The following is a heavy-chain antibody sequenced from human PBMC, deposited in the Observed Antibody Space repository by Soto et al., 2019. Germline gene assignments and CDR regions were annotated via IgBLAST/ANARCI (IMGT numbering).Heavy chain of an antibody. V-gene: IGHV4-39*01. CDR3: ARLGRDTAMVLSSLTPYGMDV. CDR2: IYYSGST. CDR1: GGSISSSSYY. Sequence: QLQLQESGPGLVKPSETLSLTCTVSGGSISSSSYYWGWIRQPPGKGLEWIGSIYYSGSTYYNPSLKSRVTISVDTSKNQFSLKLSSVTAADTAVYYCARLGRDTAMVLSSLTPYGMDVWGQGTTVTVSS. D-gene: IGHD5-18*01. J-gene: IGHJ6*02.